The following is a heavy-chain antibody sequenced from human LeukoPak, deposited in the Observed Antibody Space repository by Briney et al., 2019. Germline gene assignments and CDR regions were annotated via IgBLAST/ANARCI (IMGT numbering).Heavy chain of an antibody. CDR3: AKDGSSSHSFIKAQEHYFDY. CDR2: ITAGGGST. CDR1: GFTFSTYA. Sequence: PGGSLRLSCTASGFTFSTYAMSWVCQAPGKGLEWVSGITAGGGSTYYADSVKGRFTVSRDSSKNTLYLQMSSLRVEDSAVYYCAKDGSSSHSFIKAQEHYFDYWGQGGVVTVSS. D-gene: IGHD1-26*01. J-gene: IGHJ4*02. V-gene: IGHV3-23*01.